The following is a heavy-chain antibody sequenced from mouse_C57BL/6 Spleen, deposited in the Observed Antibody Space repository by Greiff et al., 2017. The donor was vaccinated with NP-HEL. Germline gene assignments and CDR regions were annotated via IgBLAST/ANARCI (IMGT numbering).Heavy chain of an antibody. D-gene: IGHD2-4*01. V-gene: IGHV5-17*01. Sequence: EVKVVESGGGLVKPGGSLKLSCAASGFTFSDYGMHWVRQAPEKGLEWVAYISSGSSTIYYADTVKGRFTIARDNAKNTLFLQMTSLRSEDTAMDYCARDYDYDEEAMDYWGQGTSVTVSS. CDR2: ISSGSSTI. J-gene: IGHJ4*01. CDR1: GFTFSDYG. CDR3: ARDYDYDEEAMDY.